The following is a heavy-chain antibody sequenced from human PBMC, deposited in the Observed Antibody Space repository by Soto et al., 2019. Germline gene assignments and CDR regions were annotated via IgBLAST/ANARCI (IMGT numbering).Heavy chain of an antibody. V-gene: IGHV1-8*01. CDR1: GYTFTMYD. J-gene: IGHJ5*02. D-gene: IGHD3-3*01. Sequence: ASLKVSCKASGYTFTMYDTNCVRQATGQGLEWMGWMNPNSGNTGYAQKFQGRVTVTRNTSISTAYMELSSLRSEDTAVYYCPKEAGASSYDFWSGRNWFDPWGQGILVTVSS. CDR2: MNPNSGNT. CDR3: PKEAGASSYDFWSGRNWFDP.